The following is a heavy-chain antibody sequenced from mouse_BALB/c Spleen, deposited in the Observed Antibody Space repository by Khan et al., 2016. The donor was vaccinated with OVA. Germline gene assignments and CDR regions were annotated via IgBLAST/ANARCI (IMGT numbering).Heavy chain of an antibody. D-gene: IGHD2-3*01. Sequence: QMQLEESGPGLVAPSQSLSITCTVSGFSLTSYGIHWVRQPPGKGLEWLGVIWAGGSTNYYSALMSRLSISKDNSKSQVFLKMNSLQTYDTAVCYCASGDGYYEDAMDYWGQGTSVTVSS. CDR2: IWAGGST. CDR1: GFSLTSYG. J-gene: IGHJ4*01. CDR3: ASGDGYYEDAMDY. V-gene: IGHV2-9*02.